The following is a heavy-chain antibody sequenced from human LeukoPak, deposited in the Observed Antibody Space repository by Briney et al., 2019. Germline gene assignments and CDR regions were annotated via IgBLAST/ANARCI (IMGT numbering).Heavy chain of an antibody. D-gene: IGHD3-22*01. Sequence: GGSLRLSCAASGFTFSSYEMNWVRQAPGKGLEWVSYISSSGSTIYYADSVEGRFTISRDNAKNSLYLQMNSLRAEDTAVYYCARDLWRYYDSSGYQPTFDYWGQGTLVTVSS. V-gene: IGHV3-48*03. J-gene: IGHJ4*02. CDR1: GFTFSSYE. CDR2: ISSSGSTI. CDR3: ARDLWRYYDSSGYQPTFDY.